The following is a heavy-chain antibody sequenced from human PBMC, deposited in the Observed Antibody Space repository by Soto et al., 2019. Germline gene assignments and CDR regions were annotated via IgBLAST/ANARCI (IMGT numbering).Heavy chain of an antibody. CDR1: GFTFVSYA. V-gene: IGHV3-23*01. J-gene: IGHJ4*02. Sequence: PGGSLRLSCVASGFTFVSYAMICFRHSPWKGLEWVSAITGDGGDTFHADSVRGRLTISRDNSRNTLYLQMDSLRAEDTALYYCAKGSATSRPYYFDYWGQGTLVTVSS. CDR3: AKGSATSRPYYFDY. CDR2: ITGDGGDT.